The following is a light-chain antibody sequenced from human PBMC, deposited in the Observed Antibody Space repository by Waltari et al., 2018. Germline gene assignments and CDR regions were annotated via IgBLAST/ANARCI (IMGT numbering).Light chain of an antibody. CDR3: CSYAGDSTWV. CDR2: EDT. Sequence: QPASVSGSLGQSITISCTGSSSDVGAYKLVSWYQQHPGKAPKLMISEDTKRPSGVSNRFSGFKSGNTASLTISGLQAEDEADYHCCSYAGDSTWVFGGGTVLTVL. CDR1: SSDVGAYKL. J-gene: IGLJ3*02. V-gene: IGLV2-23*01.